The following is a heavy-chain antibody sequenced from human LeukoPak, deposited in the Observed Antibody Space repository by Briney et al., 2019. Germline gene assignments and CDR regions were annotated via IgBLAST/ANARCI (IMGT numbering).Heavy chain of an antibody. CDR3: ARGSYGDYGNVLPRDYYYYMDV. V-gene: IGHV1-2*02. D-gene: IGHD4-17*01. CDR1: GYTFTGYY. J-gene: IGHJ6*03. CDR2: INPNSGGT. Sequence: ASVKVSCKASGYTFTGYYMHWVRQAPGQGLEWMGWINPNSGGTNYAQKFQGRVTMTRDTSISTAYMELSRLRSDDTAVYYCARGSYGDYGNVLPRDYYYYMDVWGKGTTVTISS.